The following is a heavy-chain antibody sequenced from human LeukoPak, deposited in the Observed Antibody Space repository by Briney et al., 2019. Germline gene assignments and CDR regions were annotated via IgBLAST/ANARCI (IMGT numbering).Heavy chain of an antibody. D-gene: IGHD3-10*01. CDR2: ISYDGSNK. Sequence: PGRSLRLSCAASGFTFSSYGMHWVRQAPGKGLEWVAVISYDGSNKYYADSVKGRFTISRDNSKNTLYLQMNSLKTEDTAVYYCTTATDMIYFGSGSPSVDYWGQGTLVTVSS. V-gene: IGHV3-30*03. J-gene: IGHJ4*02. CDR3: TTATDMIYFGSGSPSVDY. CDR1: GFTFSSYG.